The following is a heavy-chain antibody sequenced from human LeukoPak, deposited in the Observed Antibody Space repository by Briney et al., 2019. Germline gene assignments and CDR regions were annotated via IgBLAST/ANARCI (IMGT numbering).Heavy chain of an antibody. D-gene: IGHD5-18*01. CDR3: AKSRLRGYSYGPLDY. CDR1: GFTFSSYA. CDR2: INDNGDGT. Sequence: GGSLRLSCAASGFTFSSYAMSWVRQAPGKGLKWVSTINDNGDGTYYADSVRGRFTISRDNSYNTVSLQMNSLRAEDTAVYYCAKSRLRGYSYGPLDYWGQGTLVTVSS. V-gene: IGHV3-23*01. J-gene: IGHJ4*02.